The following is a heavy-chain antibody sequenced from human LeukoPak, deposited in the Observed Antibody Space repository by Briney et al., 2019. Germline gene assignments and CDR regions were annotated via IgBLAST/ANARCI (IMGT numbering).Heavy chain of an antibody. V-gene: IGHV3-43*02. J-gene: IGHJ4*02. CDR3: AKGAHASGSAILDY. Sequence: GGSLRLSCAASGFTFDDYAMHWVRQAPGMGLEWVSLISGDGGNTYYADSVKGRFTISRDNSKNSLSLQMNSLRTEDTALYYCAKGAHASGSAILDYWGQGTLVTVSS. D-gene: IGHD3-10*01. CDR1: GFTFDDYA. CDR2: ISGDGGNT.